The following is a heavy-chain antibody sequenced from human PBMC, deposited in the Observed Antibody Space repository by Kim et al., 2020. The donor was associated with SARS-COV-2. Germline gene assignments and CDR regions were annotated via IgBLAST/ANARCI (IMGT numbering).Heavy chain of an antibody. V-gene: IGHV3-53*01. D-gene: IGHD3-22*01. CDR1: GFSVSSDY. CDR3: GRARDSTGYYHDY. J-gene: IGHJ4*02. CDR2: IYSGGNT. Sequence: GGSLRLSCAASGFSVSSDYLSWVRQAPGKGLEWVSVIYSGGNTYYADSVKGRFTISRDNSRNTLSLQMNSLRAEDTAVYYCGRARDSTGYYHDYWGQGTLVTVSS.